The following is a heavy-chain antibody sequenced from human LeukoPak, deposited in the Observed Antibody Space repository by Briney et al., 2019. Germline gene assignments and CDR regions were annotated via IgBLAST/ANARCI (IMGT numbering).Heavy chain of an antibody. J-gene: IGHJ4*02. V-gene: IGHV3-23*01. CDR3: AKAKRKIAAAGSYFDY. CDR2: ITGSGAST. Sequence: GGSLRLSCTASGFTFSTYVMRWIRQAPGKGLEWVSSITGSGASTYYADSVKGRFTISRDNSKNTLYLQMNSLRAEDTAVYYCAKAKRKIAAAGSYFDYWGQGTLVTVSS. CDR1: GFTFSTYV. D-gene: IGHD6-13*01.